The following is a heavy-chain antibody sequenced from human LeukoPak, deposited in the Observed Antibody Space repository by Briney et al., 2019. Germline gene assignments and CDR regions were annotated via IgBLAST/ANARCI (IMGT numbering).Heavy chain of an antibody. V-gene: IGHV4-39*07. CDR1: GDSISTSGYY. D-gene: IGHD5-24*01. J-gene: IGHJ5*02. CDR2: IYYIGNT. Sequence: SETLSLTCTVSGDSISTSGYYYDWIRQPPGKGLEWIGNIYYIGNTWYNPSLKSRVTMSVDTSKNQFSLRLSSVTAADTAVYYCARDVHVEMATITAPTWGQGTLVTVSS. CDR3: ARDVHVEMATITAPT.